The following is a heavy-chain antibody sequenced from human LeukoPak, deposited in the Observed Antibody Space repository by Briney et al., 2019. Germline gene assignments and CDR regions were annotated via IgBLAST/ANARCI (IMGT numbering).Heavy chain of an antibody. Sequence: PGGSLRLSCAASGFTFSSYAMSWVRQAPGKGLEWVSAISGSGGSTYYADSVKDRFTISRDNSKNTLYLQMNSLRAEDTAVYYCAKDQGYSIIVDYYYMDVWGKGTTVTVSS. CDR1: GFTFSSYA. J-gene: IGHJ6*03. D-gene: IGHD5-18*01. V-gene: IGHV3-23*01. CDR3: AKDQGYSIIVDYYYMDV. CDR2: ISGSGGST.